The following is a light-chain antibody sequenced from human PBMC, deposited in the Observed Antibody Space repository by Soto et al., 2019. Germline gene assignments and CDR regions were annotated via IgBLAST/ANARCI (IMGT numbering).Light chain of an antibody. CDR2: DAS. V-gene: IGKV3-11*01. CDR1: QSVSSL. Sequence: EIVFKQSPATLSLSPGERATLSCRASQSVSSLLGWYQQKPGQAPRLLISDASNRATGIPARFSGSGFGTDFTLTISSLEPEDFAVYYCQQYSNWPLTFGGGTKVDIK. J-gene: IGKJ4*01. CDR3: QQYSNWPLT.